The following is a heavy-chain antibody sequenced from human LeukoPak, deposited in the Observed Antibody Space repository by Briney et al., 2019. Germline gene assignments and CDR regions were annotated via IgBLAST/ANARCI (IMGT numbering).Heavy chain of an antibody. Sequence: PGGSLRLSCAASGFTFSGYAMNWVRQTPGKELEWVSVIYSGGGTYYADSVKGRFTISRDNSKNTLYLQMNSLRAEDTAVYYCARPTFPLGYFDYWGQGTLVTVSS. V-gene: IGHV3-53*01. CDR3: ARPTFPLGYFDY. D-gene: IGHD2/OR15-2a*01. J-gene: IGHJ4*02. CDR1: GFTFSGYA. CDR2: IYSGGGT.